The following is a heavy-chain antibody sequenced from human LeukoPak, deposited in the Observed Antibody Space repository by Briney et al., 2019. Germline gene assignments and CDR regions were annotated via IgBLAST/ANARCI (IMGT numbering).Heavy chain of an antibody. V-gene: IGHV3-23*01. CDR1: GFTFSSFA. CDR2: ISGSGEST. CDR3: AKDAIGQYRPYYFDC. Sequence: GGSLRLSCAASGFTFSSFAMSWVRQAPGKGLEWVSSISGSGESTYYADYVEGRFTVSRDNSKNTLNLQLNSLRAEDTAVYYCAKDAIGQYRPYYFDCWGQGTLVTVSS. D-gene: IGHD3-16*02. J-gene: IGHJ4*02.